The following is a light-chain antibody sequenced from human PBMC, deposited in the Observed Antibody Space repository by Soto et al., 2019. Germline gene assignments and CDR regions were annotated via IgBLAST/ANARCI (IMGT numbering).Light chain of an antibody. CDR3: QQSYSTPPWT. J-gene: IGKJ1*01. CDR1: QSIVTY. CDR2: AAS. V-gene: IGKV1-39*01. Sequence: IQMTQSPSSLSASVGDRVTITFRASQSIVTYLNWYLQKPGKAPKLLIYAASNLQSGVPSRFSGSGSGTDFTLTISSLQPEDFATYFCQQSYSTPPWTFGQGTKVDIK.